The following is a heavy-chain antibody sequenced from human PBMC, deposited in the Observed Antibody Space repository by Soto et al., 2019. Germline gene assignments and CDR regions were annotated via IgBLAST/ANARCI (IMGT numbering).Heavy chain of an antibody. J-gene: IGHJ4*02. CDR3: ARAELNYFDS. CDR1: GGSISTHY. Sequence: SETLSLTCTVSGGSISTHYWTWIRQPPGKGLDWIGYIYYSGSTNYNPSLKSRVTISIDKSKNQFSLKLTSVNAADTAVYYCARAELNYFDSWGQGTLVTVSS. CDR2: IYYSGST. V-gene: IGHV4-59*11.